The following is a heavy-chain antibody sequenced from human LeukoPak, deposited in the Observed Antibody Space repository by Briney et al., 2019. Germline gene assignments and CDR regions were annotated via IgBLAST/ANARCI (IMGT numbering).Heavy chain of an antibody. D-gene: IGHD6-13*01. CDR3: ARSIAAADAFDI. Sequence: ASVKVSCKASGYTFTGYYMHWVRQAPGQGLEWMGWINPNSGGPNYAQKFQGRVTMTRDTSISTAYMELSRLRSDDTAVYYCARSIAAADAFDIWGQGTMVTVSS. CDR1: GYTFTGYY. CDR2: INPNSGGP. J-gene: IGHJ3*02. V-gene: IGHV1-2*02.